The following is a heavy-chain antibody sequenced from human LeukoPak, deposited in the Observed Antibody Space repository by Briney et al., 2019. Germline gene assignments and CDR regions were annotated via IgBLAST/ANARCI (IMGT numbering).Heavy chain of an antibody. V-gene: IGHV4-39*07. D-gene: IGHD3-16*02. CDR3: ARYDVWGTYRAFDY. J-gene: IGHJ4*02. CDR1: GASISSSDYY. CDR2: IYHSGSS. Sequence: SETLSLTCTVSGASISSSDYYWGWVRQPPGKGLEWIGSIYHSGSSYYNSSLKSRLFISVDTSKNQFSLRLSSVTAADTAMYYCARYDVWGTYRAFDYWGQGTLVTVSS.